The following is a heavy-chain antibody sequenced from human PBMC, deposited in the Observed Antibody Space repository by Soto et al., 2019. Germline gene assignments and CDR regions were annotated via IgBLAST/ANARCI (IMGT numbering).Heavy chain of an antibody. V-gene: IGHV1-2*02. D-gene: IGHD3-22*01. CDR2: INPKSGGT. CDR3: ARGGTFAYDTSGYSVY. J-gene: IGHJ4*02. Sequence: QVHLVQSGAEVKKPGASVKVSCKTSGYTFSAYYMHWVRQAPGQGREWMGWINPKSGGTLYAQKFQGRVTMTRNTSISTADMELSRLRSDDTAVYYCARGGTFAYDTSGYSVYWGQGALVTVSS. CDR1: GYTFSAYY.